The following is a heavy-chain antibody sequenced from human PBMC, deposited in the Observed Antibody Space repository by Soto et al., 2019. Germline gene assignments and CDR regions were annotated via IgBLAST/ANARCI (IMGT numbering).Heavy chain of an antibody. Sequence: EVQLLESGGGLVQPGGSLRLSCAASGFTFSSYAMSWVRQAPGKGLEWVSAINGSGGSTYYADSVKGRFTISRDNSKNTLYLQMNSLRAEDTAVYYCAKYPPARGGKVTTSPIDYWGQGTLVTVSS. J-gene: IGHJ4*02. CDR3: AKYPPARGGKVTTSPIDY. CDR1: GFTFSSYA. CDR2: INGSGGST. V-gene: IGHV3-23*01. D-gene: IGHD4-17*01.